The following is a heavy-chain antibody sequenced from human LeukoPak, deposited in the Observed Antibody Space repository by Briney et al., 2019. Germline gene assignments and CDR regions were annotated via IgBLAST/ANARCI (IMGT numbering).Heavy chain of an antibody. CDR1: GGSISTYY. V-gene: IGHV4-59*01. J-gene: IGHJ4*02. Sequence: ASETLSLTCTVSGGSISTYYWSWIRQPPGKGLEWIGYIYYTGSTNYNPSLKSRVTISVDTSKNQFSLKLSSVTAADTAVYYCARDRGDGYDYFWDYWGQGTPVTVSS. CDR2: IYYTGST. D-gene: IGHD5-12*01. CDR3: ARDRGDGYDYFWDY.